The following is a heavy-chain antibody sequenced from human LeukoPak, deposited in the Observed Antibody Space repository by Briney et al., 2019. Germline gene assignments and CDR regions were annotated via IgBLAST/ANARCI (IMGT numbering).Heavy chain of an antibody. CDR2: IFYSGST. CDR1: SGSISTSNYY. D-gene: IGHD6-13*01. J-gene: IGHJ4*02. CDR3: ASSSWLKDANFDS. Sequence: SETLSLTCTVSSGSISTSNYYWGWVRQPPGKALEWIGNIFYSGSTYYSPSLKSRVTISLDTSRNQFSLKLNSVTAADTAVYYCASSSWLKDANFDSWGQGTLVTVSS. V-gene: IGHV4-39*07.